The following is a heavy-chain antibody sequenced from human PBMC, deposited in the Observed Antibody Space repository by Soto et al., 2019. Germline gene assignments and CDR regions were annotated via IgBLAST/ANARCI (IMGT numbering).Heavy chain of an antibody. CDR2: IDPSDSYT. J-gene: IGHJ6*02. Sequence: GESLKISCKGSGYGFTSYWISWVRQMPGKGLEWMGRIDPSDSYTNYSPSFQGHVTISADKSISTAYLQWSSLKASDTAMYYCARRYGSGSYYNDYYYGMDVWGQGTTVTVSS. CDR3: ARRYGSGSYYNDYYYGMDV. D-gene: IGHD3-10*01. V-gene: IGHV5-10-1*01. CDR1: GYGFTSYW.